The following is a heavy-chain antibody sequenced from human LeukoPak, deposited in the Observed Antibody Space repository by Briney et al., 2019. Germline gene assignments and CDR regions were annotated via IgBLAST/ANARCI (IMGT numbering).Heavy chain of an antibody. Sequence: ASVKVSCKASGYTFTGYYMHWVRQAPGQGLEWMGWINPNSGGTNYAQKFQVRVTMTTDTSTSTAYMELRSLRSDDTAVYYCARVSGYIGDYWGQGTLVTVSS. CDR1: GYTFTGYY. CDR3: ARVSGYIGDY. CDR2: INPNSGGT. J-gene: IGHJ4*02. D-gene: IGHD6-25*01. V-gene: IGHV1-2*02.